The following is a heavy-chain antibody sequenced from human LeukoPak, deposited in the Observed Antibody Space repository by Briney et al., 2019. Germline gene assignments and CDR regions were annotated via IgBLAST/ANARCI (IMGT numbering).Heavy chain of an antibody. CDR3: AREYGSGTGDY. J-gene: IGHJ4*02. D-gene: IGHD3-10*01. CDR2: IYSGGST. CDR1: GFTVSSNY. Sequence: GGSLRLSCAASGFTVSSNYMSWVRQAPGKGLEWVSVIYSGGSTYYADSVKGRLTISRDNSKNTLYLQMNSLRAEDTAVYYCAREYGSGTGDYWGQGTLVTVSS. V-gene: IGHV3-53*01.